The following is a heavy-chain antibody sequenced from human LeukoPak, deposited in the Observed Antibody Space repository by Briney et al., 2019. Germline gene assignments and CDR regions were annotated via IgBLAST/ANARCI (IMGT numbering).Heavy chain of an antibody. CDR1: GFTFDDYT. CDR2: ISWDGGST. D-gene: IGHD3-10*01. V-gene: IGHV3-43*01. CDR3: AKDITFPRTYYYGSGSYYRGLDY. J-gene: IGHJ4*02. Sequence: GGSLRLSCAASGFTFDDYTMHWVRQAPGKGLEWVSLISWDGGSTYYADSVKGRFTISRDNSKNSLYLQMNSLRTEDTALYYCAKDITFPRTYYYGSGSYYRGLDYWGQGTLVTVSS.